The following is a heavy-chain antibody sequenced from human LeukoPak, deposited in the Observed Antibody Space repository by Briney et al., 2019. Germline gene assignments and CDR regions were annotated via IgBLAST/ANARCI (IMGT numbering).Heavy chain of an antibody. CDR2: IYYSGST. D-gene: IGHD4-17*01. CDR3: ARESDYGDYVAFDY. V-gene: IGHV4-30-4*01. J-gene: IGHJ4*02. Sequence: SWIRQPPGKGLEWIGYIYYSGSTYYNPSLKSRVTISVDTSKNQFSLKLSSVTAADTAVYYCARESDYGDYVAFDYWGQGTLVTVSS.